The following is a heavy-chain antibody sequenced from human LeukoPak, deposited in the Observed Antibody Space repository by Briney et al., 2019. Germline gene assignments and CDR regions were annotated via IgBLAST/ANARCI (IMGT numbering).Heavy chain of an antibody. CDR3: AKKGGSTWNPLDY. J-gene: IGHJ4*02. Sequence: GGSLRLSCAASGFTFSSYAMSWVRQAPGKGLEWVSTISGSGGSTHYADSVKGRFTISRDNSKNTPYVQMNSLRAEDTAVYYCAKKGGSTWNPLDYWGQGTLVTVSS. CDR1: GFTFSSYA. CDR2: ISGSGGST. V-gene: IGHV3-23*01. D-gene: IGHD6-13*01.